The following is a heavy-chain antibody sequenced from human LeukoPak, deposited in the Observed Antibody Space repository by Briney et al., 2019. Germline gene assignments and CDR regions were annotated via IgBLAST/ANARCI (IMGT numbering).Heavy chain of an antibody. CDR1: GFNVSSNY. CDR2: IFSGGST. J-gene: IGHJ6*02. CDR3: AREGDSGHGSPYYYYGMDV. D-gene: IGHD5-12*01. Sequence: PGGSLRLSCAASGFNVSSNYMSWVRQAPGKGLEWVSVIFSGGSTYYVDSVKGRFTTSRDNSKNTLYLQMNSLRAEDTGVYYCAREGDSGHGSPYYYYGMDVWGQGTTVTVSS. V-gene: IGHV3-66*02.